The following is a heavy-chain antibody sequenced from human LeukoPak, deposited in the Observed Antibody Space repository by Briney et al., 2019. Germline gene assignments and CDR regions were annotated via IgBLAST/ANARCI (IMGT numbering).Heavy chain of an antibody. V-gene: IGHV3-30*02. Sequence: PGGSLRLSCAASGFTFSSYGMHWVRQAPGKGLEWVAFIRYDGSNKYYADSVKGRFTISRDNSKNTLYLQMNSLRAEDTAVYYCASKGYYYYDSSGNFSNWGQGTLVTVSS. CDR2: IRYDGSNK. D-gene: IGHD3-22*01. CDR1: GFTFSSYG. J-gene: IGHJ4*02. CDR3: ASKGYYYYDSSGNFSN.